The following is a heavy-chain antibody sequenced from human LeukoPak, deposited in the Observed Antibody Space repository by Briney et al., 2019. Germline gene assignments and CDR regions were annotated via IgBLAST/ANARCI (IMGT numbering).Heavy chain of an antibody. J-gene: IGHJ4*02. D-gene: IGHD3-22*01. V-gene: IGHV3-7*01. CDR3: ARAKAIAMIVVALDY. CDR2: IKQDGSEK. Sequence: PGGSLRLSCAASGFTLSSYWMSWVRQAPGKGLEWVANIKQDGSEKYYVDSVKGRFTISRDNAKKSLYLQMNSLRAEDTAVYYCARAKAIAMIVVALDYWGQGTLVTVSS. CDR1: GFTLSSYW.